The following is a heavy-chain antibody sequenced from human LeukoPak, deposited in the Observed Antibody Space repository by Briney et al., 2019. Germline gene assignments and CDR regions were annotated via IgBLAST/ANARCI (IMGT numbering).Heavy chain of an antibody. CDR3: ARQTGTTIGPYNWFDP. J-gene: IGHJ5*02. Sequence: ASVKVSCKASGYTFTSYYMHWVRQAPGQGLEWMGIINPSGGSTSYAQKFQGRVTMTRDTSTSTVYMELSSLRSEDTAVYYCARQTGTTIGPYNWFDPWGQGTLVTVSS. D-gene: IGHD1-1*01. V-gene: IGHV1-46*01. CDR1: GYTFTSYY. CDR2: INPSGGST.